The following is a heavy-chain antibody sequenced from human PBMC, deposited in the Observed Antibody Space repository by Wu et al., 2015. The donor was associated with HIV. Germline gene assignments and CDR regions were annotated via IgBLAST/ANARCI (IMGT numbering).Heavy chain of an antibody. Sequence: QVQLVQSGAEVKKPGASVKVSCKASGYTFTSYGISWVRQAPGQGLEWMGWISAYNGNTNYAQKLQGRVTMTTDTSTSTAYMELRSLRSDDTAVYYCARVEHYDFWSGYRNNWFDPWGQGTLVTVSS. CDR2: ISAYNGNT. J-gene: IGHJ5*02. V-gene: IGHV1-18*01. CDR1: GYTFTSYG. CDR3: ARVEHYDFWSGYRNNWFDP. D-gene: IGHD3-3*01.